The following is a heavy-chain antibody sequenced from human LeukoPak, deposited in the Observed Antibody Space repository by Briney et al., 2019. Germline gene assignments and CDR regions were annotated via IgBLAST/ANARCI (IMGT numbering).Heavy chain of an antibody. V-gene: IGHV4-59*01. J-gene: IGHJ4*02. CDR1: GGSISSYY. CDR2: IYYSGST. D-gene: IGHD3-10*01. Sequence: PSETLSLTCTVSGGSISSYYWSWSRQPPGKGLEWIGYIYYSGSTNYNPSLKSRVTISVDTSKNQFSLKLSSVTAADTAVYYCARGVVTMVRGVSSPFDYWGQGTLVTVSS. CDR3: ARGVVTMVRGVSSPFDY.